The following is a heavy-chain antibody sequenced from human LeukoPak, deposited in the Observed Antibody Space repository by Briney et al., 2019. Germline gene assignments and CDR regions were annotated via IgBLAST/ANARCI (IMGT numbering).Heavy chain of an antibody. D-gene: IGHD3-10*01. Sequence: SQTLSLTCAISGDSVSSNSAAWNWIRQSPSRGLEWLGRTYYRSKWYNDYAVSVKSRITINPDTSKNQFSLQLNSVTPEDTAVYYCAKSGGSGNRSAAWFDPWGQGTLVTVSS. V-gene: IGHV6-1*01. J-gene: IGHJ5*02. CDR2: TYYRSKWYN. CDR3: AKSGGSGNRSAAWFDP. CDR1: GDSVSSNSAA.